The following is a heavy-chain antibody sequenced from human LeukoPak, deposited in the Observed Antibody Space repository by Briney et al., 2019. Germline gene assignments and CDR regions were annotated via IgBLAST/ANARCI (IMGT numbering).Heavy chain of an antibody. CDR1: GFTFSSYA. CDR3: ARVQNNWNERPGAFDI. V-gene: IGHV3-23*01. J-gene: IGHJ3*02. CDR2: ISGSGGST. Sequence: GGSLRLSCAASGFTFSSYAMSWVRQAPGKGLEWVSAISGSGGSTYYADSVKGRFTISRHNSKNTLYLQMNSLRAEDTAVYYCARVQNNWNERPGAFDIWGQGTMVTVSS. D-gene: IGHD1-1*01.